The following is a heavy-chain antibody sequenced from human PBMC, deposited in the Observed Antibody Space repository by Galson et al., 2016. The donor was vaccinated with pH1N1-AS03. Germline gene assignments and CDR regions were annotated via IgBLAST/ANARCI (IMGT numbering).Heavy chain of an antibody. J-gene: IGHJ4*02. CDR3: ARGRPRYCSGTSCYVRYFDY. CDR2: ISSGGDYI. CDR1: GFTFSGYS. V-gene: IGHV3-21*01. D-gene: IGHD2-2*01. Sequence: SLRLSCAASGFTFSGYSMNWVRQAPGKGLEWVSTISSGGDYIYSSDSLKGRFTISRDNAKNSLYLQMNSLRAEDTAVYYCARGRPRYCSGTSCYVRYFDYWGQGTLVTVSS.